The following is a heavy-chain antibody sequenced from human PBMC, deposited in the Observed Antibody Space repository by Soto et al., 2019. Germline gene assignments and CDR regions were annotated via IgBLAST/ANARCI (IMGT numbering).Heavy chain of an antibody. CDR2: ISSSSSTI. J-gene: IGHJ5*02. V-gene: IGHV3-48*02. D-gene: IGHD6-19*01. CDR3: ARSTNRDSSGWYGDSWFDP. Sequence: EVQLVESGGGLVQPGGSLRLSCAASGFTFSSYSMNWVRQAPGKGLEWVSYISSSSSTIYYADSVKGRFTISRDNAKNSLYLQMNSLRDEDTAVYYCARSTNRDSSGWYGDSWFDPWGQGTLVTVSS. CDR1: GFTFSSYS.